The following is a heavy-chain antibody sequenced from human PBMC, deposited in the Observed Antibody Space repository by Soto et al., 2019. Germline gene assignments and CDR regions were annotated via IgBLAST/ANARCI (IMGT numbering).Heavy chain of an antibody. CDR1: GYTFIDHC. V-gene: IGHV1-2*02. Sequence: ASVKVSCKASGYTFIDHCIHWMRQAPGQGLEWMGWINPKNGDTKYAQKFQGRVTMTRDTSTSTHYVELSRLRSDDTAVYYCARDLNAYYGPGSLHGFFGYRGQGTLGTVSS. CDR2: INPKNGDT. CDR3: ARDLNAYYGPGSLHGFFGY. D-gene: IGHD3-10*01. J-gene: IGHJ4*02.